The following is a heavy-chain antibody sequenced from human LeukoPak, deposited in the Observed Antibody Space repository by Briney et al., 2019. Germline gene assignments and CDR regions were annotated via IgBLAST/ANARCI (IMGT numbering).Heavy chain of an antibody. Sequence: PGGSLRLSCAASGFTFSSYAMSWVRQAPGKGLEWVSAISGSGGSTYYADSVKGRFTTSRDNSKNTLYLQMNSLRAEDTAVYYCAKDLGIMITFGGVIGDFDYWGQGTLVTVSS. CDR1: GFTFSSYA. CDR3: AKDLGIMITFGGVIGDFDY. D-gene: IGHD3-16*02. CDR2: ISGSGGST. J-gene: IGHJ4*02. V-gene: IGHV3-23*01.